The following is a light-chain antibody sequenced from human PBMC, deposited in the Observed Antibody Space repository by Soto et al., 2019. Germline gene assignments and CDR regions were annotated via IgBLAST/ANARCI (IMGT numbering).Light chain of an antibody. Sequence: QSVLTQPPSASGTPGQRVTISCSGSSSNIGSNTVNWYQQLPGTAPKLLIYSNNHRPSGVPDRFSGSKSGTSASLAISGLQSEDEADYYCAACDDTLNGYVFGTGTKVTVL. V-gene: IGLV1-44*01. CDR1: SSNIGSNT. CDR3: AACDDTLNGYV. CDR2: SNN. J-gene: IGLJ1*01.